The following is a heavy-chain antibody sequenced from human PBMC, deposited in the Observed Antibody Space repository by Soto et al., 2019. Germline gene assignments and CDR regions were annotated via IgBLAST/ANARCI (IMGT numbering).Heavy chain of an antibody. CDR1: GYSFTSYW. J-gene: IGHJ4*02. CDR3: TRGFYSTASYPRFDY. Sequence: GESLKISCKGSGYSFTSYWIGWVRQVPGKGLEWMGIIYTGDSDTRYSPSFQGQVTISADKSISTAYLQMNSLKTEDTAIYYCTRGFYSTASYPRFDYWGQGTLVTVSS. D-gene: IGHD6-13*01. V-gene: IGHV5-51*01. CDR2: IYTGDSDT.